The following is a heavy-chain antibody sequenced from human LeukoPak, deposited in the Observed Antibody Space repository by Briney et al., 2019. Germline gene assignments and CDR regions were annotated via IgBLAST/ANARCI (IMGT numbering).Heavy chain of an antibody. V-gene: IGHV3-7*01. Sequence: GGSLRLSCAASGFTFSSYWMAWVRQAPGKGLEWVANIKQDGSAKNYVGSVRGRFTISRDNAKTSLELQMNSLRVEDTAVYYCAREGSSGWPFGDYWGQGTLVTVSS. CDR3: AREGSSGWPFGDY. CDR1: GFTFSSYW. D-gene: IGHD6-19*01. J-gene: IGHJ4*02. CDR2: IKQDGSAK.